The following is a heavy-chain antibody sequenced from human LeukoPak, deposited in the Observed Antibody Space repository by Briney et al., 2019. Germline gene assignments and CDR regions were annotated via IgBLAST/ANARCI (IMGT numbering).Heavy chain of an antibody. V-gene: IGHV3-23*01. CDR2: ISGSGGST. CDR3: AKDPQGVWELDY. D-gene: IGHD1-26*01. CDR1: GFTFSSYA. Sequence: GGSLRLSCAASGFTFSSYAMSWVRQAPGKGLEWVSAISGSGGSTYHADSVKGRFTISRDNSKNTLYLQMNSLRAEDTAVYYCAKDPQGVWELDYWGQGTLVTVSS. J-gene: IGHJ4*02.